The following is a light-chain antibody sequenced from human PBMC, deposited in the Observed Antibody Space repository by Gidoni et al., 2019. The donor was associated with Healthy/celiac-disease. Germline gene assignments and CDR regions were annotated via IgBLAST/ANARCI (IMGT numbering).Light chain of an antibody. J-gene: IGKJ4*01. CDR1: QSISSY. Sequence: DIQMTQSPSSLSASVGDSVTITFRASQSISSYLNWYQQKPGKDPKLLIYAASSLQSGVPSRFSGSGAGTDFTLTISSLQPEDFATYYCQQSYSTLPLTFGGGTKVEIK. CDR2: AAS. V-gene: IGKV1-39*01. CDR3: QQSYSTLPLT.